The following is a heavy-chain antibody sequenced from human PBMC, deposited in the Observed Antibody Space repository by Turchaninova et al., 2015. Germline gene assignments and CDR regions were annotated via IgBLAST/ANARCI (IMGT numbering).Heavy chain of an antibody. J-gene: IGHJ5*02. V-gene: IGHV3-23*01. Sequence: EVQLLESGGGLVQPGGSLRLSCAASGFAFSGSAMSWVRQALGTGLEWVSAIRGTGGSVYSADSVKGLFPISRDNSMNPLYLQMNTLRAEDTAVYYCAKVPHYDFWSGSDWFDPWGQGTLVTVSS. CDR2: IRGTGGSV. CDR3: AKVPHYDFWSGSDWFDP. D-gene: IGHD3-3*01. CDR1: GFAFSGSA.